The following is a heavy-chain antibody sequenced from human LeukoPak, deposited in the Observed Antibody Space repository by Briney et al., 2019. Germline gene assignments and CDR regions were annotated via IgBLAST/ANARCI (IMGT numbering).Heavy chain of an antibody. Sequence: PGGSLRLSCAASGFTFSSYSMNWVRQAPGKGLEWASSISSSSSYIYYADSVKGRFTISRDNAKNSLYLQMNSLRAEDTAVYYCARDSSQLFDYWGQGTLVTVSS. CDR1: GFTFSSYS. J-gene: IGHJ4*02. CDR2: ISSSSSYI. D-gene: IGHD1-1*01. CDR3: ARDSSQLFDY. V-gene: IGHV3-21*01.